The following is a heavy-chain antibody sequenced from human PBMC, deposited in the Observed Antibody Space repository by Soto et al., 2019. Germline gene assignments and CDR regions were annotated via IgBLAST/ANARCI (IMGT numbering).Heavy chain of an antibody. CDR2: IYYSGRT. Sequence: QVQLQESGPGLVKPSETLSLTCTVSGGSIRDYFWTWIRQPPGKGLEWIGYIYYSGRTNYNPSLKSRVSMSVDTSKNHFSLQLRSVTAADTAVYYWARVGGDDFGDSGGFDYWGQGTLVTVSS. CDR1: GGSIRDYF. J-gene: IGHJ4*02. CDR3: ARVGGDDFGDSGGFDY. V-gene: IGHV4-59*01. D-gene: IGHD4-17*01.